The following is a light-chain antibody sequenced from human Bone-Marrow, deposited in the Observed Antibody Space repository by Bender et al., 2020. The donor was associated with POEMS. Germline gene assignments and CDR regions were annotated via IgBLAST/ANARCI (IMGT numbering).Light chain of an antibody. J-gene: IGLJ2*01. Sequence: QSALTQPASVSGSPGQSITISCTGANSDIATYNYVSWYQQYPGKAPKVMIYDVSYRPSGDSNRFSGSKSGNTASLTISGLQTEDEADYYCSSYTGSSTLVFGGGTKVTVL. V-gene: IGLV2-14*01. CDR1: NSDIATYNY. CDR2: DVS. CDR3: SSYTGSSTLV.